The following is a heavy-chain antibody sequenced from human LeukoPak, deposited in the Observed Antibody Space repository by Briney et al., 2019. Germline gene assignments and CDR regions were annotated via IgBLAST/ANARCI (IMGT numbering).Heavy chain of an antibody. V-gene: IGHV3-11*06. Sequence: EGSLRLSCAASGFTFSDYYMSWIRQAPGKGLEWVSYISSSSSYTNYADSVKGRFTISRDNAKNSLYLQMNSLRAEDTAVYYCAQARGSGSYPFGCWGQGTLVTVSS. CDR2: ISSSSSYT. CDR1: GFTFSDYY. J-gene: IGHJ4*02. CDR3: AQARGSGSYPFGC. D-gene: IGHD3-10*01.